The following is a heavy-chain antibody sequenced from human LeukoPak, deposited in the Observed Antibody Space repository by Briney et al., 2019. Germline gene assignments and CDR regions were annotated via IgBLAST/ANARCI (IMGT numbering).Heavy chain of an antibody. J-gene: IGHJ3*02. D-gene: IGHD2-15*01. CDR1: GYTFTSYY. Sequence: ASVKVSCKASGYTFTSYYMHWVRQAPGQGLEWMGIINPSGGSTSYAQKFQGRVTMTRDMSTSTVYMELSRLRSDDTAVYYCARGKYYCSGGSCYNGDAFDIWGQGTMVTVSS. CDR2: INPSGGST. V-gene: IGHV1-46*01. CDR3: ARGKYYCSGGSCYNGDAFDI.